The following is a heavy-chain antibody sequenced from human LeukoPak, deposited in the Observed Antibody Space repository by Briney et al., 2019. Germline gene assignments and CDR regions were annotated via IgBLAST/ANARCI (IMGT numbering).Heavy chain of an antibody. CDR2: INPNSGGT. V-gene: IGHV1-2*04. D-gene: IGHD6-19*01. J-gene: IGHJ6*02. Sequence: ASVKVSCKASGYTFTGYYMHWVRQAPGQGLEWMGWINPNSGGTNYAQKFQGWVTMTRDTSISTAYMELSRLRSDDTAVYYCARGIAVAGYYYYSMDVWGQGTTVTVSS. CDR3: ARGIAVAGYYYYSMDV. CDR1: GYTFTGYY.